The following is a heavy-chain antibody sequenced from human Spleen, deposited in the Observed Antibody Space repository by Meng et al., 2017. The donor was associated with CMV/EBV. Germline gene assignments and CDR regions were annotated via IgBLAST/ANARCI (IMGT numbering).Heavy chain of an antibody. J-gene: IGHJ3*02. CDR1: GGSFSSYT. Sequence: SVKVSCKASGGSFSSYTIAWVRQAPGQGLEWMGGIIPIYGTTNYAPRFQGRVTITTDESTSTAYMEVSSLRSEDTAVYYCAKYILTGYFHDAFDIWGQGTMVTVSS. CDR2: IIPIYGTT. V-gene: IGHV1-69*05. CDR3: AKYILTGYFHDAFDI. D-gene: IGHD3-9*01.